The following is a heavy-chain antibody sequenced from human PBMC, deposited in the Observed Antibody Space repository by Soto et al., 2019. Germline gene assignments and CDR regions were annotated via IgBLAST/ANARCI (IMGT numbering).Heavy chain of an antibody. V-gene: IGHV3-23*01. Sequence: GGSLRLSCAASGLTFSSYAMSWVRQAPGKGLEWVSAISGSGGSTYYADSVKGRFTISRDNSKNTLYLQMNSLRAEDTAVYYCANLMVRGVIIDYWGQGTLVTVSS. CDR2: ISGSGGST. J-gene: IGHJ4*02. CDR1: GLTFSSYA. CDR3: ANLMVRGVIIDY. D-gene: IGHD3-10*01.